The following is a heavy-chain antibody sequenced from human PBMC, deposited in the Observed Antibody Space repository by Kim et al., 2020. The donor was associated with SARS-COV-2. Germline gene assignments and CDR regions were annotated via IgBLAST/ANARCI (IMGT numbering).Heavy chain of an antibody. J-gene: IGHJ6*02. CDR3: ARGGNYYDSSGYYPRVGYYYYYYGMDV. V-gene: IGHV4-61*01. D-gene: IGHD3-22*01. CDR1: GGSVSSGSYY. Sequence: SETLSLTCTVSGGSVSSGSYYWSWIRQPPGKGLEWIGYIYYSGSTNYNPSLKSRVTISVDTSKNQFSLKLSSVTAADTAVYYCARGGNYYDSSGYYPRVGYYYYYYGMDVWGQGTTVTVSS. CDR2: IYYSGST.